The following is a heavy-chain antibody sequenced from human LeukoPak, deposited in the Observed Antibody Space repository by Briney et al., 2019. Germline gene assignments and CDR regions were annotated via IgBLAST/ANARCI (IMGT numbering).Heavy chain of an antibody. CDR1: GFTFSSYA. D-gene: IGHD5-18*01. CDR2: ISGSGGST. J-gene: IGHJ6*02. CDR3: AKVITRLTASYGMDV. V-gene: IGHV3-23*01. Sequence: GGSLRLSCAASGFTFSSYAMSWVRQAPGKGLEWVSAISGSGGSTYYADFVKGRFTISRDNSKNTLYLQMNSLRAEDTAVYYCAKVITRLTASYGMDVWGQGTTVTVSS.